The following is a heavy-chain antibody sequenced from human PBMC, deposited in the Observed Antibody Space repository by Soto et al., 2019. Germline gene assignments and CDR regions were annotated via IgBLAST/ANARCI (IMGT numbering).Heavy chain of an antibody. CDR1: GFTFSSYG. CDR3: AKDIGDGYDNSWFDP. V-gene: IGHV3-30*18. D-gene: IGHD5-12*01. CDR2: ISYDGSNK. Sequence: GGSLRLSCAASGFTFSSYGMHWVRQAPGKGLEWVAVISYDGSNKYYADSVKGRFTISRDNSKNTLYLQMNSLRAEDTAVYYCAKDIGDGYDNSWFDPWGQGTLVTVSS. J-gene: IGHJ5*02.